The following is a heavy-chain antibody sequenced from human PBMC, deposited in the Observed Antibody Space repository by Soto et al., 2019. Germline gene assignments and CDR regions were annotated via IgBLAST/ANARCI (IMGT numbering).Heavy chain of an antibody. D-gene: IGHD1-26*01. CDR3: VSVGLVGPTSLSHAWFHX. CDR2: IYPGDSDT. CDR1: GYTFTRHW. Sequence: GEALKISWKGSGYTFTRHWIGWVRQMPGRGLEWLVIIYPGDSDTRYSPSFQGQVAFSADKSISTAYLQWSSLKASDTAMYYCVSVGLVGPTSLSHAWFHXWGQGTLVTVSX. V-gene: IGHV5-51*01. J-gene: IGHJ5*02.